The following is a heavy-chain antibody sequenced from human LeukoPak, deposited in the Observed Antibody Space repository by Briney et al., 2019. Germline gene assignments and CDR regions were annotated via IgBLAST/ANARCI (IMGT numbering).Heavy chain of an antibody. CDR1: GFTVSSSY. D-gene: IGHD4-23*01. Sequence: GGSLRLSCAASGFTVSSSYMTWVRQTPGKGLEWVSVIYSGGTTSYADSVKGRFTISRDNSENTLYLQMNSLRAEDTALYYCARDRRGYGGNFDYWGQGTLVTVSS. V-gene: IGHV3-66*01. CDR2: IYSGGTT. CDR3: ARDRRGYGGNFDY. J-gene: IGHJ4*02.